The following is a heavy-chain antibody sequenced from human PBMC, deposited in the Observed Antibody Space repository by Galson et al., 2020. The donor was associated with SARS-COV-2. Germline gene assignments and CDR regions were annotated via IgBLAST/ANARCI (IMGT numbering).Heavy chain of an antibody. D-gene: IGHD3-22*01. Sequence: ASVKVSCKASGGTFSSYAISWVRQAPGQGLEWMGGIIPIFGTANYAQKFQGRVTITTDESTSTAYMELSSLRSEDTAVYYCARESGYYYDSSGSWGFDYWGQGTLVTVSS. CDR3: ARESGYYYDSSGSWGFDY. J-gene: IGHJ4*02. CDR2: IIPIFGTA. V-gene: IGHV1-69*05. CDR1: GGTFSSYA.